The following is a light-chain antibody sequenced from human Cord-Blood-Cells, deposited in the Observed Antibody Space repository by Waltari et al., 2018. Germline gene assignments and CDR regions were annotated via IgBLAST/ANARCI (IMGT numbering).Light chain of an antibody. CDR3: QQRSNWPQLT. CDR2: DAS. J-gene: IGKJ4*01. CDR1: QSVSSY. V-gene: IGKV3-11*01. Sequence: EIVLTQYPATLSLSPGARANLSCRASQSVSSYLAWYPQKPGQAPRLLIYDASNRATGIPARFSGSGSGTDFTLTISSLEPEDFAVYYCQQRSNWPQLTFGGGTKVEIK.